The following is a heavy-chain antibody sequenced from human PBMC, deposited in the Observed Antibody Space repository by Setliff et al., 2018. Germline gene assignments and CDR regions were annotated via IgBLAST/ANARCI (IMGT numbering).Heavy chain of an antibody. Sequence: PSETLSLTCAVSGYSISSGYYWGWIRQPPGKGLEWIGSIYHSGSTYHNPSLKSRVTMSIDTSKNQFSLKLKSVTAADTAVYYCTRNFLGWLARFWGRGTLVTVSS. CDR3: TRNFLGWLARF. CDR1: GYSISSGYY. J-gene: IGHJ4*02. D-gene: IGHD6-19*01. V-gene: IGHV4-38-2*01. CDR2: IYHSGST.